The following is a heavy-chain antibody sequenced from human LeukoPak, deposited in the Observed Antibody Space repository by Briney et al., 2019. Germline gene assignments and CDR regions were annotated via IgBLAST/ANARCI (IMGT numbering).Heavy chain of an antibody. CDR1: GGSISSASYY. D-gene: IGHD4-17*01. CDR2: IYTSGTT. V-gene: IGHV4-61*02. Sequence: SETLSLTCTVSGGSISSASYYWSWIRQPAGKGLQWIGRIYTSGTTYYNPSLKSRVTVSVDTSKNQFSLKLSSVTAADTAVYYCAREREGPYGYFDHWGQGTLVTVSS. J-gene: IGHJ4*02. CDR3: AREREGPYGYFDH.